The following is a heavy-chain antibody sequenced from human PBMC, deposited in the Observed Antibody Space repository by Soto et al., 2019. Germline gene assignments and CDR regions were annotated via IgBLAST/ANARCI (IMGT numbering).Heavy chain of an antibody. V-gene: IGHV3-7*01. CDR1: GFAFSSYY. D-gene: IGHD4-17*01. CDR2: IKQDEREK. Sequence: EVQLLESGGGLVQPGGSLRLSCAASGFAFSSYYMSWVRQAPGKGLEWVANIKQDEREKYYLDSVKGRFTISRDDAKNSLFLQMNSLRVDDTAVYYCAREKRANGYFDYWGQGTLVTVSS. CDR3: AREKRANGYFDY. J-gene: IGHJ4*02.